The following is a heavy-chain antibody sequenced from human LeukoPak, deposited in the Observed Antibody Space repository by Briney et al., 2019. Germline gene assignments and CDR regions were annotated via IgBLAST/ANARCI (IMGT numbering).Heavy chain of an antibody. CDR3: AKPDTETDIVVVVAAPPPFDY. V-gene: IGHV3-30*18. D-gene: IGHD2-15*01. CDR1: GFTFRTYG. J-gene: IGHJ4*02. Sequence: TGGSLRLSRAASGFTFRTYGMHWVRQAPGKGLEWVAVISYDGSNKYYADSVKGRFTISRDNSKNTLYLQMNSLRAEDTAVYYCAKPDTETDIVVVVAAPPPFDYWGQGTLVTVSS. CDR2: ISYDGSNK.